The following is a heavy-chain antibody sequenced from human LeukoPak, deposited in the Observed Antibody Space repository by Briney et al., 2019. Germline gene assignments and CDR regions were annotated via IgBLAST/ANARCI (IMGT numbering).Heavy chain of an antibody. Sequence: GGSLRLSCAASGFTLSSYTMNWVRQAPGKGLEWVAVISYDGSNKYYADSVKGRFTISRDNSKNTLYLQMNSLRAEDTAEYYCAKDRAYYSDSSGYYLVRAYDYWGQGTLVTVSS. CDR3: AKDRAYYSDSSGYYLVRAYDY. D-gene: IGHD3-22*01. J-gene: IGHJ4*02. CDR1: GFTLSSYT. V-gene: IGHV3-30*04. CDR2: ISYDGSNK.